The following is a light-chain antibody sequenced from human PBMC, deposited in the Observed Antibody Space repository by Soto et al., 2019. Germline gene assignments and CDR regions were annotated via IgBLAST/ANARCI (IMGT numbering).Light chain of an antibody. Sequence: EIVMTQSPPSLTVTPGEPASISCRSSQRLLHSNGNYFLDWYLQKPGQSPQLLIYLGFNRASGVHDMLSGSGAGTDFTLEISRVEAEDVGVYYCMQALQTPYTFGQGTRLEIK. CDR1: QRLLHSNGNYF. V-gene: IGKV2-28*01. CDR3: MQALQTPYT. CDR2: LGF. J-gene: IGKJ2*01.